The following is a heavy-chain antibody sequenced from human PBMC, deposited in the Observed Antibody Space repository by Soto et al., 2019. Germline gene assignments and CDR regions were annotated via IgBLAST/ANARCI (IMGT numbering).Heavy chain of an antibody. V-gene: IGHV4-59*01. D-gene: IGHD6-19*01. CDR2: IYYSGSI. Sequence: SETLSLTCTVSGGSISNYYWSWIRQPPGKGLEWIGYIYYSGSINYNPSLKSRVTISEDTSKDQFSLKMSSVTAADTAVYYCAREIAVAGTHYFDYWGQGTLVTVSS. J-gene: IGHJ4*02. CDR3: AREIAVAGTHYFDY. CDR1: GGSISNYY.